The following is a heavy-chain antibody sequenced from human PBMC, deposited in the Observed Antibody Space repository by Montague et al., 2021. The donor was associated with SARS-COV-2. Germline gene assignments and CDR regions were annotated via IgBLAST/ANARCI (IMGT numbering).Heavy chain of an antibody. D-gene: IGHD6-13*01. J-gene: IGHJ6*02. CDR3: ARDSSSGSDWYYYYGMDV. Sequence: SLRLSCAASGFTFSSYGMHWVRQAPGKGLEWVAIIWYDGSKNYYADSVKGRFTISRDNSKNTLYPQMNTLRAEDTAVYYCARDSSSGSDWYYYYGMDVWGQGTTVTVSS. CDR2: IWYDGSKN. V-gene: IGHV3-33*01. CDR1: GFTFSSYG.